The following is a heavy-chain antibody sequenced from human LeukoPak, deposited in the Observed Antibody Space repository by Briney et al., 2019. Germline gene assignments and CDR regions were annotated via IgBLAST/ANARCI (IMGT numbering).Heavy chain of an antibody. Sequence: GGSLRLSCAASGFTFSIYAMSWVRQAPGKGLEWVSTISGTGGSTYYADSVKGRFTISRDNSKNTLYLQMSSLRAEDTAVYYCAKGRTRDSSGYYYFDYWGQGTLVTVSS. CDR1: GFTFSIYA. J-gene: IGHJ4*02. CDR3: AKGRTRDSSGYYYFDY. D-gene: IGHD3-22*01. CDR2: ISGTGGST. V-gene: IGHV3-23*01.